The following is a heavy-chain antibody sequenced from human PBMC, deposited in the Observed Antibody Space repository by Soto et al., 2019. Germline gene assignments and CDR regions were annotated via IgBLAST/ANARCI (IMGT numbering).Heavy chain of an antibody. CDR1: GGSFSGYY. J-gene: IGHJ6*03. Sequence: SETLSLTCAVSGGSFSGYYWSWIRQPPGKGLEWIGEINHSGSTNYNPSLKSRVTISVDTSKNQFSLKLSSVTAADTAVYYCARSGYPAHYMDVWGKGTTVTVSS. CDR3: ARSGYPAHYMDV. D-gene: IGHD3-16*02. CDR2: INHSGST. V-gene: IGHV4-34*01.